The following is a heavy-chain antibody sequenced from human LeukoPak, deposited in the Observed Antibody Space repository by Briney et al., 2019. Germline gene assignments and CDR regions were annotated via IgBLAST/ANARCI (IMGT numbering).Heavy chain of an antibody. CDR1: GGSISSSSYY. CDR2: IYYSGST. Sequence: PSETLSLTCTVSGGSISSSSYYWGWIRQPPGKGLEWIGSIYYSGSTYYNPSLKSRVTISVDTSKNQFSLKLSSVTAADTAVYYCARRPAGWFEELQPFDYWGQGTLVTVSS. CDR3: ARRPAGWFEELQPFDY. V-gene: IGHV4-39*01. J-gene: IGHJ4*02. D-gene: IGHD3-10*01.